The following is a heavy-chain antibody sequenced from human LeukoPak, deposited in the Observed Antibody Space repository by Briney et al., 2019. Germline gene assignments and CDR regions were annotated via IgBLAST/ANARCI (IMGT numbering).Heavy chain of an antibody. CDR2: ISSSSSYI. CDR3: ARTGSSGGSCYDY. CDR1: GFTFSSYS. J-gene: IGHJ4*02. Sequence: GGSLRLSCAASGFTFSSYSMNWVRQAPGKGLEWVSSISSSSSYIYYADSVKGRFTTSRDNAKNSLYLQMNSLRAEDTAVYYCARTGSSGGSCYDYWGQGTLVTVSS. D-gene: IGHD2-15*01. V-gene: IGHV3-21*01.